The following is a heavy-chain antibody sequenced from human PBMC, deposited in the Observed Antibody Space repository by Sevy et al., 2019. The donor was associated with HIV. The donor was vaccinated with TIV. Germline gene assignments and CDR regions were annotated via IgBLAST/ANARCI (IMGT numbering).Heavy chain of an antibody. V-gene: IGHV5-51*01. Sequence: GESLKISCKGSGYSFTSYWIGWVRQMPGKGLEWMGIIYPGDYDTRYSPSFQGQVTISADKSISTAYLQWSSLKASDTAMYYCARAGIVVVVAANPLMDYGMDVWGQGTTVTVSS. D-gene: IGHD2-15*01. J-gene: IGHJ6*02. CDR2: IYPGDYDT. CDR1: GYSFTSYW. CDR3: ARAGIVVVVAANPLMDYGMDV.